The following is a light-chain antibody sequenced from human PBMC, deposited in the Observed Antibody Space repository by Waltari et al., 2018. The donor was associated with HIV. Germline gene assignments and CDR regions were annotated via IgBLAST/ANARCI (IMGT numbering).Light chain of an antibody. Sequence: QSALTQPPSASGSPGPSVTISCPGTSSAVGGYRYVSWYQQHPGKAPKLMIYEVSKRPSGVPDRFSGSKSGNAASLTVSGLQAEDEADYYCSSYAGSNNVIFGGGTKLTVL. CDR2: EVS. J-gene: IGLJ2*01. CDR3: SSYAGSNNVI. V-gene: IGLV2-8*01. CDR1: SSAVGGYRY.